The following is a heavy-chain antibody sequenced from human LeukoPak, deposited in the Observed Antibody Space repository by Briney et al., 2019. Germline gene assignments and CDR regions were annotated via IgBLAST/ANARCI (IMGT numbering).Heavy chain of an antibody. J-gene: IGHJ6*02. CDR1: GFTFDTFG. CDR3: ARDFRHPLWFGHYGMDV. CDR2: IWHDGSNK. D-gene: IGHD3-10*01. V-gene: IGHV3-33*07. Sequence: PGGSLRLSCLASGFTFDTFGMYWARQAPGKGLEWVAVIWHDGSNKYYTDSVKGRFTISRDNSKNTLYLQMNSLRAEDTAVYYCARDFRHPLWFGHYGMDVWGQGTTVTASS.